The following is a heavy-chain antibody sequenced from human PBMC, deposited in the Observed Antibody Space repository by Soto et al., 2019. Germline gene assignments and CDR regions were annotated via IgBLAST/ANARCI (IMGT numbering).Heavy chain of an antibody. CDR2: INHSGST. Sequence: SETLSLTCAVYGGSFSGYYWSWIRQPPGKGLEWIGEINHSGSTNYNPSLKSRVTISVDTSKNQFPLKLSSVTAADTAVYYCARVERSSSNDYWGQGTLVTVSS. CDR1: GGSFSGYY. J-gene: IGHJ4*02. V-gene: IGHV4-34*01. CDR3: ARVERSSSNDY. D-gene: IGHD6-6*01.